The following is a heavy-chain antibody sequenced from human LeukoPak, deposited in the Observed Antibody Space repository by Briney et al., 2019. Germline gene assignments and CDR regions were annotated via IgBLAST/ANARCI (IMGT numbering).Heavy chain of an antibody. V-gene: IGHV3-23*01. D-gene: IGHD1-26*01. CDR3: AKDNGRYEFDY. Sequence: GGSLRLSCAASGFTFSSYAMSWVRQAPGKGLQWVSGISGSGGSTYYADSMKGRFTISRDNSKNTLYLQANSLRSEDTAVYYCAKDNGRYEFDYWGQGTLVTVSS. J-gene: IGHJ4*02. CDR1: GFTFSSYA. CDR2: ISGSGGST.